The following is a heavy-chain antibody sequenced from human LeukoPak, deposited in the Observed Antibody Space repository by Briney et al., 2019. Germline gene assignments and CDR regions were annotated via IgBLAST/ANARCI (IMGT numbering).Heavy chain of an antibody. Sequence: ASVKVSCKASGYTFTGYYMHWVRQAPGQGLEWMGWINPNSGGTNYAQKFQGRVTMTRDTSISTAYMELSRLTSDDTAVYYCARGKTDYYDSTAYRFDPWGQGTLVTVSS. D-gene: IGHD3-22*01. CDR1: GYTFTGYY. V-gene: IGHV1-2*02. CDR2: INPNSGGT. J-gene: IGHJ5*02. CDR3: ARGKTDYYDSTAYRFDP.